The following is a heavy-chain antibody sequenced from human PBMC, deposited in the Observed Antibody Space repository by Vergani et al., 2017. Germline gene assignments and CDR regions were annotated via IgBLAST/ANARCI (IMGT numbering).Heavy chain of an antibody. Sequence: QAQLQQWGAGLSKPSETLSLTCSVSGDSMNTYYWTWIRQPPGKGLEWIGYIYDSGDTKYNPSLKSRVTMSLDTSKNQFSLNLYSVTAADTAVYYCARGALWWLRQIDSWGQGTLVTVSS. CDR3: ARGALWWLRQIDS. J-gene: IGHJ4*02. D-gene: IGHD2-21*01. CDR1: GDSMNTYY. CDR2: IYDSGDT. V-gene: IGHV4-59*01.